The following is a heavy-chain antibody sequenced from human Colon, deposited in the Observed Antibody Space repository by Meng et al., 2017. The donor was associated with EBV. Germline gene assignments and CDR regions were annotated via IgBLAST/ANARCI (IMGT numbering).Heavy chain of an antibody. CDR1: GGAVSSGGYY. J-gene: IGHJ4*02. CDR3: ARVSSGWDYFDY. Sequence: QVQLPESGPGLGKPSQTLSLTCTVSGGAVSSGGYYWTWIRQHPGKGLEWFGHIYYSGSTFYNPSLKRRVIISIDTSKNQFSLNLRSVTAADTAVYYCARVSSGWDYFDYWGQGTLVTVSS. V-gene: IGHV4-31*03. CDR2: IYYSGST. D-gene: IGHD6-19*01.